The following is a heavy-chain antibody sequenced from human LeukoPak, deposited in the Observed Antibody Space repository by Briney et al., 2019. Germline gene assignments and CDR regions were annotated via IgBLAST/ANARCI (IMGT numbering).Heavy chain of an antibody. J-gene: IGHJ6*03. D-gene: IGHD1-26*01. CDR3: ARARSDDYYYYYMDV. CDR1: GGTFSSYA. V-gene: IGHV1-69*05. Sequence: SVKVSCKASGGTFSSYAISWVRQAPGQGLEWMGRIIPIFGTASYAQKFQGRVTITTDESTSTAYMELSSLSSEDTAVYYCARARSDDYYYYYMDVWGKGTTVTVSS. CDR2: IIPIFGTA.